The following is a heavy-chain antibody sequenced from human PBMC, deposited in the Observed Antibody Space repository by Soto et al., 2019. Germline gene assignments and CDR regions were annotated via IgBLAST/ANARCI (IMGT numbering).Heavy chain of an antibody. CDR3: ARVPIVGAIGYYYYMDV. J-gene: IGHJ6*03. CDR1: GGSISSYY. CDR2: IYYSGNT. D-gene: IGHD1-26*01. V-gene: IGHV4-59*01. Sequence: SETLSLTCTVSGGSISSYYWSWIRQPPGKGLEWIGYIYYSGNTNYNPSLKSRVTISVDTSKNQFSLKLSSVTAADTAVYYCARVPIVGAIGYYYYMDVWGKGTTVTVSS.